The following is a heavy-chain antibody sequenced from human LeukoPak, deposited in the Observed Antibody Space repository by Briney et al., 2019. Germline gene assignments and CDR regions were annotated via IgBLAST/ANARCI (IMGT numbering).Heavy chain of an antibody. D-gene: IGHD3-16*01. CDR2: IYYSGSA. CDR3: ASNYDYVWGSNRDRALDP. CDR1: GGSISSSSYY. J-gene: IGHJ5*02. Sequence: SETLSLTCTVSGGSISSSSYYWGWIRQPPGKGLEWIGSIYYSGSAYYNPSLKSRVTISVDTSKNQFSLKLSSVTAADTAVYYCASNYDYVWGSNRDRALDPWGQGTLVTVSS. V-gene: IGHV4-39*01.